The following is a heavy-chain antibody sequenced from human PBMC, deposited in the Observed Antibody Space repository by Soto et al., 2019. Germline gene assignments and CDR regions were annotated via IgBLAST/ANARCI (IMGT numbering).Heavy chain of an antibody. CDR3: ARADTIFGVVIAFDY. D-gene: IGHD3-3*01. Sequence: SETLSLTCAVYGGSFSGYYWSWIRQPPGKGLEWIGEINHSGSTNYNPSLKSRVTISVDTSKNQFSLKLSSVTAADTAVYYCARADTIFGVVIAFDYWGQGTLVTVSS. J-gene: IGHJ4*02. CDR2: INHSGST. CDR1: GGSFSGYY. V-gene: IGHV4-34*01.